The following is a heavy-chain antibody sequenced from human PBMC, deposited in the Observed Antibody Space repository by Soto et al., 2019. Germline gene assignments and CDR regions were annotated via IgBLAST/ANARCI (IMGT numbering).Heavy chain of an antibody. Sequence: GGSLRLSCAASGFTFGSYAMSWVRQAPGKGLEWVSAISGSGGSTYYADSVKGRFTISRNNSKNTLYLQMTSLRAEDTAVYYCAKDLKVAAGNFDYWGQGALVTVSS. CDR2: ISGSGGST. CDR3: AKDLKVAAGNFDY. D-gene: IGHD6-13*01. CDR1: GFTFGSYA. V-gene: IGHV3-23*01. J-gene: IGHJ4*02.